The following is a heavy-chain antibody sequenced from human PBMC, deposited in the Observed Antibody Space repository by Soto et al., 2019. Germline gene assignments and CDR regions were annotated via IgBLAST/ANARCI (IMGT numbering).Heavy chain of an antibody. D-gene: IGHD3-9*01. CDR2: IYPGDSDT. CDR3: ARHQGYDILTGQGTYYYYYYGMDV. V-gene: IGHV5-51*01. Sequence: GESLKISCKGSGYSFTSYWIGWVRQMPGKGLEWMGIIYPGDSDTRYSPSFQGQVTISADKSISTAYLQWSSLKASDTAMYYCARHQGYDILTGQGTYYYYYYGMDVWGQGTTVTVSS. J-gene: IGHJ6*02. CDR1: GYSFTSYW.